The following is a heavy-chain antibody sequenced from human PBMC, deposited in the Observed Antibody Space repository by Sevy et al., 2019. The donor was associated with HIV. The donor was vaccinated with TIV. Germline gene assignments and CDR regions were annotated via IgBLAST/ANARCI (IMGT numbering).Heavy chain of an antibody. D-gene: IGHD2-2*01. J-gene: IGHJ4*02. CDR3: AKPKLGYCSSTSCFYFDY. CDR2: ISGSGGST. CDR1: GFTFSSYA. Sequence: GGSLRLSCAASGFTFSSYAMSWVRQAPGKGLEWVSAISGSGGSTYYADSVKGRFTISRVNSKNTLYLQMNSLRAEDTAVYYCAKPKLGYCSSTSCFYFDYWGQGTLVTVSS. V-gene: IGHV3-23*01.